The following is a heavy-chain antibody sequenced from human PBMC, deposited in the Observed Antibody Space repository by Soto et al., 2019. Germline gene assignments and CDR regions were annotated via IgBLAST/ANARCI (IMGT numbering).Heavy chain of an antibody. D-gene: IGHD2-2*01. CDR3: AIDIVVVPAALGGDPAFDI. CDR1: GFTFSSYA. CDR2: ISGSGGST. J-gene: IGHJ3*02. Sequence: PVGSLRLSCAASGFTFSSYAMSWVRQAPGKGLEWVSAISGSGGSTYYADSVKGRFTISRDNSKNTLYLQMNSLRAEDTAVYYCAIDIVVVPAALGGDPAFDIWGQGTMVTVSS. V-gene: IGHV3-23*01.